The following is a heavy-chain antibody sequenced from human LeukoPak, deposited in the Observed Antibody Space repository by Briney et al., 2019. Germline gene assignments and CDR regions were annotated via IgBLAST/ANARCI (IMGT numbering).Heavy chain of an antibody. D-gene: IGHD2-2*03. V-gene: IGHV3-21*01. Sequence: PGGSLRLSCAASGFTFSSYSMNWVRQAPGKGLEWVSSISSSSSYIYYADSVKGRFTISRDNAKNSLYLQMNSLRAEDTAVYYCARDGGYCSSNTCYLVYFMDVWGKGTTVTVSS. CDR2: ISSSSSYI. CDR1: GFTFSSYS. CDR3: ARDGGYCSSNTCYLVYFMDV. J-gene: IGHJ6*03.